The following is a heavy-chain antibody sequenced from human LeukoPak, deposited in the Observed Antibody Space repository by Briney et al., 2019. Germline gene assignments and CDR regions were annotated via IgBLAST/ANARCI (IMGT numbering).Heavy chain of an antibody. V-gene: IGHV5-51*01. D-gene: IGHD3-10*01. Sequence: GESLKISCKASGYRFSNSWIGWVRQMPGKGLEWMGIIYPGDSNTKYSPSFQGQVSISADRSSNTAYLQWSGLEASDTAMYYCARSIYGSPYYYYGMDVWGQGTTVTVTS. CDR2: IYPGDSNT. J-gene: IGHJ6*02. CDR3: ARSIYGSPYYYYGMDV. CDR1: GYRFSNSW.